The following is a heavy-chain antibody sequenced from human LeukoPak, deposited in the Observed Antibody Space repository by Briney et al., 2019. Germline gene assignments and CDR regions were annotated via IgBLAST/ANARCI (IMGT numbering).Heavy chain of an antibody. Sequence: GGSLRLSCAVSGFTVSSNYMSWVRQAPGKGLEWVSVIFSGGSTYYADSVKGRFTISRDDSKNTVYLQMNSLRAEDTSVYYCARSPNCGGDCSWGQGTLVTVSS. V-gene: IGHV3-66*01. D-gene: IGHD2-21*02. CDR1: GFTVSSNY. CDR2: IFSGGST. J-gene: IGHJ5*02. CDR3: ARSPNCGGDCS.